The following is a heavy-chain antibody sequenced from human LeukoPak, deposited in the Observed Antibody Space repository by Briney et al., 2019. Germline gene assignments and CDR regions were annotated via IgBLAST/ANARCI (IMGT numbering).Heavy chain of an antibody. CDR2: FDPEGGET. CDR3: ATDRDYYDSSGYITXY. D-gene: IGHD3-22*01. V-gene: IGHV1-24*01. J-gene: IGHJ4*02. CDR1: GYTLTELS. Sequence: GASVKVSCKVSGYTLTELSMHWVRQAPGKGLEWMGGFDPEGGETIYAQKFQGRVTMTEDTSTDTAYMGLSSLRSEDTAVYYCATDRDYYDSSGYITXYXXXXTLVTVSX.